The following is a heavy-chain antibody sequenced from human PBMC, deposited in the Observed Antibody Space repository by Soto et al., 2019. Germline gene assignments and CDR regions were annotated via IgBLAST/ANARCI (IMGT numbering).Heavy chain of an antibody. CDR3: AGYPGGIAAAGTGVAGKGRDRTYGMDV. Sequence: GASVKVSCKASGGTFSRYAISWVRQAPGQVLEWMGGIIPIFGTANYAQKFQGRVTITADESTSTAYMELSSLRSEDTAVYYCAGYPGGIAAAGTGVAGKGRDRTYGMDVWGQGATVTVSS. CDR1: GGTFSRYA. V-gene: IGHV1-69*13. CDR2: IIPIFGTA. J-gene: IGHJ6*02. D-gene: IGHD6-13*01.